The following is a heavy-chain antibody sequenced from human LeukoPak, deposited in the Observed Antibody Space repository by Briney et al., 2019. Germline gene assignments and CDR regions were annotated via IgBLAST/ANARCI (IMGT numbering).Heavy chain of an antibody. J-gene: IGHJ4*02. CDR1: GYTFTGNY. D-gene: IGHD6-19*01. V-gene: IGHV1-2*02. CDR2: INPNSGGT. CDR3: ASLSSGWYGDY. Sequence: GASVSVSCKASGYTFTGNYMHWVRQAPGQGLERMGWINPNSGGTNYAQKLQGRVTMTTDTSTSTAYMELRSLRSDDTAVYYCASLSSGWYGDYWGQGTLVTVSS.